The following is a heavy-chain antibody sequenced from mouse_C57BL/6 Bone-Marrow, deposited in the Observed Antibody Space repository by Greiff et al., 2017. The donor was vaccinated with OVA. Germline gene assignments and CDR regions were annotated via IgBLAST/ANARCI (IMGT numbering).Heavy chain of an antibody. Sequence: VQPQQSGAELARPGASVKMSCKASGYTFTSYTMHWVKQRPGQGLEWIGYINPSSGYTKYNQKFKDKATLTADKSSSTAYMQLSSLTSEDSAVYYCASDYYGSSYGYFDVWGTGTTVTVSS. CDR2: INPSSGYT. CDR1: GYTFTSYT. V-gene: IGHV1-4*01. D-gene: IGHD1-1*01. CDR3: ASDYYGSSYGYFDV. J-gene: IGHJ1*03.